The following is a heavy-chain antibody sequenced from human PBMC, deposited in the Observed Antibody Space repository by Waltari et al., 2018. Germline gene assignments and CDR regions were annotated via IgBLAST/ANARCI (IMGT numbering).Heavy chain of an antibody. Sequence: QVQLVQSGAEVKKPGASVKVSCKASGYTFTGYYMHWVRQAPGQGLEWMGRSNPNSGGTNYAQKWQGRVTMTRDTSISTAYMELSRLRSDDTAVYYCARDREVFGSSWYGYFQHWGQGTLVTVSS. CDR1: GYTFTGYY. D-gene: IGHD6-13*01. CDR2: SNPNSGGT. V-gene: IGHV1-2*06. CDR3: ARDREVFGSSWYGYFQH. J-gene: IGHJ1*01.